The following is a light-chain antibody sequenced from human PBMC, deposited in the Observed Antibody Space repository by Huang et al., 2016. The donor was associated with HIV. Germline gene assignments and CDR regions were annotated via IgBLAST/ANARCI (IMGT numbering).Light chain of an antibody. V-gene: IGKV3-15*01. J-gene: IGKJ5*01. Sequence: EIVMTHSPATLSVSPGERATLSCRASQTISSNLAWYQQKPGQAPRLLIYGASTRATGIPARFSGSGSGTEFTLSITSLQSEDFAVYFCQQYNNWPPITFGQGTRLEIK. CDR3: QQYNNWPPIT. CDR2: GAS. CDR1: QTISSN.